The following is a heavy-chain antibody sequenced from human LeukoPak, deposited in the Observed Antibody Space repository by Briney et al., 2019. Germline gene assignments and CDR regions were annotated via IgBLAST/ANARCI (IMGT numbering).Heavy chain of an antibody. Sequence: GGSLRLSCAASGFTFSSYSMNWVRQAPGKGLEWVSYASSGSGTIYYADSVKGRFTISRDTANNSLYLQMNGLRDEDTAVYYCARGYYGSGSYFLDYWGQGTLVTVSS. J-gene: IGHJ4*02. V-gene: IGHV3-48*02. CDR1: GFTFSSYS. D-gene: IGHD3-10*01. CDR2: ASSGSGTI. CDR3: ARGYYGSGSYFLDY.